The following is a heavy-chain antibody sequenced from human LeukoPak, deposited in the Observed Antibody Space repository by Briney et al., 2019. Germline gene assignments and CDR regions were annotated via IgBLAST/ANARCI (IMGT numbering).Heavy chain of an antibody. V-gene: IGHV3-21*04. D-gene: IGHD6-6*01. CDR1: RFTFSSYS. J-gene: IGHJ4*02. CDR2: ISSSSSYI. CDR3: ARRVGSSDCFDY. Sequence: GSLRLSCAASRFTFSSYSMNWVRQAPGKGLEWVSSISSSSSYIYYADSVKGRFTISRDNAKNSLYLQMNSLRAEDTAVYYCARRVGSSDCFDYWGQGTLVTVSS.